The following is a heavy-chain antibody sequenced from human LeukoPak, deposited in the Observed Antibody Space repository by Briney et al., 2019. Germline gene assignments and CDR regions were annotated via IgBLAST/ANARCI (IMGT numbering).Heavy chain of an antibody. V-gene: IGHV3-30*03. CDR1: GFTFSSYG. Sequence: GRSLRLSCAASGFTFSSYGMHWVRQAPGKGLEWVAVISYDGSNKYYADSVKGRFTISRDNSKNTLYLQMNSLRAEDTAVYYCARSFRFLGYMDVWGKGTTVTISS. J-gene: IGHJ6*03. D-gene: IGHD2/OR15-2a*01. CDR3: ARSFRFLGYMDV. CDR2: ISYDGSNK.